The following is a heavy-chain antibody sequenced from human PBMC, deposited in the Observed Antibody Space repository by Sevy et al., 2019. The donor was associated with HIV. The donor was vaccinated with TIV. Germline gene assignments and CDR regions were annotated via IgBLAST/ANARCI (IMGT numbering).Heavy chain of an antibody. D-gene: IGHD6-19*01. Sequence: ASVKVSCKVSGYTLTELSMHWVRQAPGKGLEWMGGFDPEDGETIYAQKFQGRVTMTEDTSTDTAYMELSSLRSEDTAVYYCAIQQQYTRYSSGGGWFDPWGQGTLVTVSS. CDR3: AIQQQYTRYSSGGGWFDP. CDR1: GYTLTELS. CDR2: FDPEDGET. V-gene: IGHV1-24*01. J-gene: IGHJ5*02.